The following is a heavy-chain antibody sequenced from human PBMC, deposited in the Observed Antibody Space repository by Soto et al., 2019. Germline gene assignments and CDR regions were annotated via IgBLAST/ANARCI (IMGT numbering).Heavy chain of an antibody. D-gene: IGHD1-1*01. CDR3: VRDGTKTLRDWFDP. J-gene: IGHJ5*02. V-gene: IGHV4-4*07. Sequence: LSLTCPVSGASISGFYWSCIRKSAGKGLEWIGRIYATGTTDYNPSLKSRVMMSVDTSKKQFSLKLRSVTAADTTVYYCVRDGTKTLRDWFDPWGQGISVTVSS. CDR2: IYATGTT. CDR1: GASISGFY.